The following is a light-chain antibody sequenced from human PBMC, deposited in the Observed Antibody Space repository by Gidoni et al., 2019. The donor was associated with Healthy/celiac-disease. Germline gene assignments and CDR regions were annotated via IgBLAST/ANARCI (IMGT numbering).Light chain of an antibody. CDR3: QQYGSSIT. CDR2: GAS. CDR1: QSVSSSY. V-gene: IGKV3-20*01. Sequence: DIVLTPSPGTLSLSPGERATLSCRASQSVSSSYLAWYQQKPGQAPRLLIYGASSRATGIPDRFSGSGSGTDFTLTISRLEPEDFAVYYCQQYGSSITFXXXTRLEIK. J-gene: IGKJ5*01.